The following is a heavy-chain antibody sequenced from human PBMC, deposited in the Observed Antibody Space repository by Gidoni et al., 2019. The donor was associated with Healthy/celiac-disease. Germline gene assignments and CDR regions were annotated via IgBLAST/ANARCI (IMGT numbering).Heavy chain of an antibody. CDR1: GLTFSRYA. J-gene: IGHJ3*02. D-gene: IGHD6-13*01. Sequence: EVQLLESGGGLVQPGGSLRLPCAVPGLTFSRYAMSWVRQAPGKGLGWVSAISGSGCSTYYADSVKGRFTISRDNTKNTLYLQMNSLRAEDTAVYYCAKELRSDFGSSWYGAFDIWGQGTMVTVSS. CDR2: ISGSGCST. V-gene: IGHV3-23*01. CDR3: AKELRSDFGSSWYGAFDI.